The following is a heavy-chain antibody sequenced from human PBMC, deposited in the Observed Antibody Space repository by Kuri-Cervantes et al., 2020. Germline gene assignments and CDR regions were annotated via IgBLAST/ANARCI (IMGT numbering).Heavy chain of an antibody. CDR1: GYTFTGYY. Sequence: ASVKVSCKASGYTFTGYYMHWVRQAPGQGLEWMGWINPNSGGTNYAQKFQGRVTMTRDTPISTAYMELSRLRSDDTAVYYCARAHPSYYYDSSGYAEYFQHWGQGTLVTVSS. V-gene: IGHV1-2*02. D-gene: IGHD3-22*01. CDR2: INPNSGGT. J-gene: IGHJ1*01. CDR3: ARAHPSYYYDSSGYAEYFQH.